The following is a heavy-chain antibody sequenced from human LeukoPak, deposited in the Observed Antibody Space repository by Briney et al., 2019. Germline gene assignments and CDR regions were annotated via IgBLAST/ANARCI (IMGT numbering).Heavy chain of an antibody. CDR2: IKQDGRET. V-gene: IGHV3-7*01. Sequence: PGGSLRLSCAASGLTFSGYWMSWVRQAPGKGQEWVANIKQDGRETYYGDSVKGRFTISRDNAKNSLYLQMNSLRAEDTAVYYCVTLLRRQFDYWGQGTLVTVSS. CDR3: VTLLRRQFDY. CDR1: GLTFSGYW. J-gene: IGHJ4*02.